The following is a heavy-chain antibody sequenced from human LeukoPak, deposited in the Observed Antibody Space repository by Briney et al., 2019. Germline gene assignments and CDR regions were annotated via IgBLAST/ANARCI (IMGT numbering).Heavy chain of an antibody. CDR2: ISGSGGST. J-gene: IGHJ4*02. Sequence: GGSLRLSCAASGFTFSNYAMSWVRQAPGKGLEWVSAISGSGGSTYHADSVKGRFTISRDNSKNTLYLQMNSLRAEDTAVYYCAKSPPYYYDSSGYYFTLSYWGQGTLVTVSS. D-gene: IGHD3-22*01. V-gene: IGHV3-23*01. CDR1: GFTFSNYA. CDR3: AKSPPYYYDSSGYYFTLSY.